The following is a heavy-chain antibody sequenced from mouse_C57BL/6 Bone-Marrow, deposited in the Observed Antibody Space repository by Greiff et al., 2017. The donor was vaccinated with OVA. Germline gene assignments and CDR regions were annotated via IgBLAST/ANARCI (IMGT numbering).Heavy chain of an antibody. D-gene: IGHD1-1*01. CDR1: GYTFTDYA. V-gene: IGHV1-67*01. Sequence: VKLVESGPELVRPGVSVKISCKGSGYTFTDYAMHWVKQSHAKSLEWIGVISTYYGDASYNQKFKDKATLTVDKSSSTAYMELRSLTSEDSAVYYCARRRVITTVVADFDVWGTGTTVTVSS. CDR2: ISTYYGDA. CDR3: ARRRVITTVVADFDV. J-gene: IGHJ1*03.